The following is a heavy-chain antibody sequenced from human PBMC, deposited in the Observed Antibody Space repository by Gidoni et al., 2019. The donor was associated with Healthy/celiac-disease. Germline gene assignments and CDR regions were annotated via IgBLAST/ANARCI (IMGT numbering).Heavy chain of an antibody. J-gene: IGHJ5*02. Sequence: QVQLQESGPGLVKPSQPLSLTCTVSGGSIRSGGYYWSWIRQHPGKGLEWIGYIYYSGSTYYNPSLKSRVTISVDTSKNQFSLKLSSATAADTAVYYCARVPCSGGSCYGGGWFDPWGQGTLVTVSS. D-gene: IGHD2-15*01. CDR2: IYYSGST. CDR3: ARVPCSGGSCYGGGWFDP. V-gene: IGHV4-31*03. CDR1: GGSIRSGGYY.